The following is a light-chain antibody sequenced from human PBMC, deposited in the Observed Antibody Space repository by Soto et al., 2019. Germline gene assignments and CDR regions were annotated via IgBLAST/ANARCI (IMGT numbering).Light chain of an antibody. CDR2: DAS. V-gene: IGKV3-20*01. J-gene: IGKJ1*01. CDR3: QQCAHSPLT. Sequence: EIVLTQSPGTLSLSPGERATLSCRASQSVTNNYLAWYQQKPGQAPRLLIYDASNRATGIPDRFSGSGSGKDFTLTISSLEPEDFAVYYCQQCAHSPLTFGQGTKVEIK. CDR1: QSVTNNY.